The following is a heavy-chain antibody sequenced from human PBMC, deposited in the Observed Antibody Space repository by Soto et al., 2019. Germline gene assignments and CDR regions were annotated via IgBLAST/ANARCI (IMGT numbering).Heavy chain of an antibody. J-gene: IGHJ4*02. Sequence: GGSLRLSCVASGFTFSSHDMNWVRQAPWKGLEWVSYISSSSRDIYYADSVKGRFTISRDNAKNSLYLQMNSLRAEDTAVYYCARDRHSSGWYRYFDYWGQGTLVTVYS. CDR3: ARDRHSSGWYRYFDY. CDR2: ISSSSRDI. D-gene: IGHD6-19*01. V-gene: IGHV3-21*05. CDR1: GFTFSSHD.